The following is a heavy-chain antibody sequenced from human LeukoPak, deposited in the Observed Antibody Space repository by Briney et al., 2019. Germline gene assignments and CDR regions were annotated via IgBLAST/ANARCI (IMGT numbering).Heavy chain of an antibody. D-gene: IGHD2-15*01. CDR2: IYYSGST. CDR1: GGSFSGYY. V-gene: IGHV4-59*01. CDR3: ARVRYCSGGSCSGGFDP. Sequence: SETLSLTCAVYGGSFSGYYWSWIRQPPGKGLEWIGYIYYSGSTNYNPSLKSRVTISVDTSKNQFSLKLSSVTAADTAVYYCARVRYCSGGSCSGGFDPWGQGTLVTVSS. J-gene: IGHJ5*02.